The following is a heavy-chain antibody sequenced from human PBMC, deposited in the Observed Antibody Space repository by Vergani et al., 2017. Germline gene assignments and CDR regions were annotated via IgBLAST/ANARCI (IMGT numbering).Heavy chain of an antibody. CDR2: IYTSEST. V-gene: IGHV4-4*07. CDR3: AIEYSSSVGFLAY. CDR1: GVSVTDYN. D-gene: IGHD6-6*01. J-gene: IGHJ4*02. Sequence: QAQLQESGPGLVKPSETLSLTCHVFGVSVTDYNCNWIRQPAGKGLEWIGRIYTSESTNYNPSLKIRVTMSVDTSKNQFSLKLSSVTAADTAVYYCAIEYSSSVGFLAYWGQGTLVTVSS.